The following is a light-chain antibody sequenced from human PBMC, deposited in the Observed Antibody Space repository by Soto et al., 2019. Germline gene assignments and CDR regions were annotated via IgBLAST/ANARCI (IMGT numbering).Light chain of an antibody. V-gene: IGKV3-20*01. Sequence: ENVLTQSPGTLSLSPGERATLSCRASQSVSSSYLAWYQQKPGQAPRLLIFGASSRATGIPDRFSGSGSGTDFTLTISRLEPEDFAVYYCQQSGSSITFGQGTRLEIK. CDR2: GAS. CDR3: QQSGSSIT. CDR1: QSVSSSY. J-gene: IGKJ5*01.